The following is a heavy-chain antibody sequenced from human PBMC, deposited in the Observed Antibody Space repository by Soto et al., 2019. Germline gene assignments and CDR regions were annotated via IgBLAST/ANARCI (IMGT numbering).Heavy chain of an antibody. Sequence: PSETLSLTCAVSGGSISDTNWWTWVRQTPGKGLEWIGEINHSGSTNYNPSLKSRVTISVDKSKNQFSLNLSSVTAADTAVYYCARFGGGMDVWGQGTTVTVSS. V-gene: IGHV4-4*02. CDR2: INHSGST. CDR1: GGSISDTNW. D-gene: IGHD3-10*01. J-gene: IGHJ6*02. CDR3: ARFGGGMDV.